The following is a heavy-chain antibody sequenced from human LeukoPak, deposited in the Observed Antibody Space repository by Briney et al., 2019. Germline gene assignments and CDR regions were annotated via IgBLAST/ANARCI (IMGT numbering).Heavy chain of an antibody. J-gene: IGHJ4*02. CDR3: AREIKPAAI. Sequence: GGSLRLSCAASGFTFKNVWMTWIRQAPGKGLVWVSRINTDGSSTSYADSVKGRFTISRDNAKNTLYLQMNSLRAEDTAAYYCAREIKPAAIWGQGTLVTVSS. V-gene: IGHV3-74*01. CDR2: INTDGSST. CDR1: GFTFKNVW. D-gene: IGHD2-2*01.